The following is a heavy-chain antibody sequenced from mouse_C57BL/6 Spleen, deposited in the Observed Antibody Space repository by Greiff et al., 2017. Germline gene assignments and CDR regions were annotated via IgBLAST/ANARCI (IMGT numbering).Heavy chain of an antibody. D-gene: IGHD2-1*01. V-gene: IGHV1-26*01. CDR3: ARDYYGNYGYFDY. CDR2: INPNNGGT. J-gene: IGHJ2*01. Sequence: EVKLQQSGPELVKPGASVKISCKASGYTFTDYYMNWVKQSHGKSLEWIGDINPNNGGTSYNQKIKGKATLTVDKSSSTAYMELRSLTSEDSAVYYCARDYYGNYGYFDYWGQGTTLTVSS. CDR1: GYTFTDYY.